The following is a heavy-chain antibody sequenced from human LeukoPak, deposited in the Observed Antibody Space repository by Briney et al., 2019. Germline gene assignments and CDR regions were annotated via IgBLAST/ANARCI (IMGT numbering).Heavy chain of an antibody. J-gene: IGHJ4*02. Sequence: PSETLSLTCTVSGGSISSYYWSWIRQPPGKGLEWIGYIYYSGSTYYNPSLKSRVTISVDTSKNQFSLKLSSVTAADTAVYYCARVKKQAFDYWGQGTLVTVSS. CDR2: IYYSGST. CDR1: GGSISSYY. CDR3: ARVKKQAFDY. V-gene: IGHV4-59*08.